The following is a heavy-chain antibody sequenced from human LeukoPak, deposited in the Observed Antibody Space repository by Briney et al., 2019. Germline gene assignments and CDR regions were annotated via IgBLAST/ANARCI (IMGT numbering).Heavy chain of an antibody. J-gene: IGHJ4*02. Sequence: SETLSLTCTVSGYSISSGYYWGWIRQPPGKGLEWIGSIYHSGSTYYNPSLKSRVTISVDTSKNQFSLKLSSVTAADTAVYYCARGYYGSGSYSYFDYWGQGTLVTVSS. V-gene: IGHV4-38-2*02. CDR2: IYHSGST. D-gene: IGHD3-10*01. CDR3: ARGYYGSGSYSYFDY. CDR1: GYSISSGYY.